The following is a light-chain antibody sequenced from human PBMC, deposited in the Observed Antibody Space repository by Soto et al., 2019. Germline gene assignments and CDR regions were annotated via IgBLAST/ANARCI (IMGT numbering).Light chain of an antibody. CDR3: GSYSTSGSVV. V-gene: IGLV2-14*01. J-gene: IGLJ2*01. CDR2: DVN. CDR1: FSDVGGYDF. Sequence: QSALTQPASVSGSPGQSIAISCTGNFSDVGGYDFVAWYQQHPGKAPKVIIYDVNNRPSGVSNRFFGSKSGNTASLTISGLQTEDEADYYCGSYSTSGSVVFGGGTKLTVL.